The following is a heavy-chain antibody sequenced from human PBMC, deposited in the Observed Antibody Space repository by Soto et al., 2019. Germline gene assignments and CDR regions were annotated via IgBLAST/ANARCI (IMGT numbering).Heavy chain of an antibody. V-gene: IGHV4-59*01. CDR3: ARGGRSHQHNWFDP. CDR2: IYYSGST. J-gene: IGHJ5*02. CDR1: GGSISSYY. Sequence: KSSETLSLTCTVSGGSISSYYWSWIRQPPGKGLEWIGYIYYSGSTNYNPSLKSRVTISVDTSKNQFSLKLSSVTAADTAVYYCARGGRSHQHNWFDPWGQGTLVTVSS. D-gene: IGHD1-1*01.